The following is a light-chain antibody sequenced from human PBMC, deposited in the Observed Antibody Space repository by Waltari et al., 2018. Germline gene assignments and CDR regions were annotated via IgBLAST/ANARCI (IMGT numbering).Light chain of an antibody. CDR2: LGS. J-gene: IGKJ1*01. Sequence: DIVMTQSPLSLPVTPGEPASISCRSSQSLLHSDGYNYLDWYLQKPGQSPQLLISLGSNRDSGVPDRFSGSGSGTDFTLKISRVEAEDVGVYYCMQALQSPRTFGQGTKVEIE. V-gene: IGKV2-28*01. CDR3: MQALQSPRT. CDR1: QSLLHSDGYNY.